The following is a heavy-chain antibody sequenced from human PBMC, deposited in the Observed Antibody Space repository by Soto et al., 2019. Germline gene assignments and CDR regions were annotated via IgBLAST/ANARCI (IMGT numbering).Heavy chain of an antibody. V-gene: IGHV4-59*08. CDR3: ARHMGRYYYYMDV. J-gene: IGHJ6*03. CDR2: IYYSGST. Sequence: SETLSLTCTVSGGSISSYYWSWIRQPPGKGLEWIGYIYYSGSTNYNPSLKSRVTISVDTSKNQFSLKLSSVTAADTAVYYCARHMGRYYYYMDVWGKGTTVTVSS. CDR1: GGSISSYY. D-gene: IGHD3-10*01.